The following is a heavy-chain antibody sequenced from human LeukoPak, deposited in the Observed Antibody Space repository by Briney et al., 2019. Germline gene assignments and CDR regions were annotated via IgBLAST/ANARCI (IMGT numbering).Heavy chain of an antibody. CDR1: GFTFSSYS. CDR3: ARDGYSYGYRAFDI. J-gene: IGHJ3*02. CDR2: ISSSSSYI. Sequence: PGGSLRLSCAASGFTFSSYSMNWARQAPGKGLEWVSSISSSSSYIYYADSVKGRFTISRDNAKNSLYLQMNSLRAEDTAVYYCARDGYSYGYRAFDIWGQGTMVTVSS. V-gene: IGHV3-21*01. D-gene: IGHD5-18*01.